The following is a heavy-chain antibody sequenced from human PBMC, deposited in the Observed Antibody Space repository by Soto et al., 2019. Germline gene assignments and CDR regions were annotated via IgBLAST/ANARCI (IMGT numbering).Heavy chain of an antibody. J-gene: IGHJ6*02. V-gene: IGHV1-69*12. Sequence: QVQLVQSGAEVKKPGSSVKVSCKASGGTFSSYAISWVRQAPGQGLEWMGGIIPIFGTANYAQKFQGRVTITADESTRTAYMELSSLRSEDTAVYYCARGDSGYTIPDYYGMDVWGQGTTVTVSS. CDR1: GGTFSSYA. CDR2: IIPIFGTA. CDR3: ARGDSGYTIPDYYGMDV. D-gene: IGHD3-22*01.